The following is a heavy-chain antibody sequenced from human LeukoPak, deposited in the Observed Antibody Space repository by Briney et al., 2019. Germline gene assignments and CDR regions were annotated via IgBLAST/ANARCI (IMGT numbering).Heavy chain of an antibody. D-gene: IGHD6-13*01. CDR3: TRAPHSSSWYPYFDY. CDR2: IRSKAYGGTT. J-gene: IGHJ4*02. Sequence: GGSLRLSCTASGFTFGDHAMSWVRQAPGKGLEWLGFIRSKAYGGTTEYAASVKGRFTISRDDSKSIAYLQMNSLKTEDTAVYYCTRAPHSSSWYPYFDYWGQGTLVTVSS. CDR1: GFTFGDHA. V-gene: IGHV3-49*04.